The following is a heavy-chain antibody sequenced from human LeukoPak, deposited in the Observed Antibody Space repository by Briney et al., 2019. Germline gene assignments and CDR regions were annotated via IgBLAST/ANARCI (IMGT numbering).Heavy chain of an antibody. CDR1: NGSVNTFF. CDR2: TYYSGKT. Sequence: PSETLSLTCTVCNGSVNTFFWTWVREPTGKGLEWMAYTYYSGKTTYNPSLKSRVTISIDSSKNEFSLKLSFVTTADTAVYFCARGCSGGACFSPRNAFDIWSQGTLVTVSS. CDR3: ARGCSGGACFSPRNAFDI. J-gene: IGHJ3*02. V-gene: IGHV4-59*02. D-gene: IGHD2-21*02.